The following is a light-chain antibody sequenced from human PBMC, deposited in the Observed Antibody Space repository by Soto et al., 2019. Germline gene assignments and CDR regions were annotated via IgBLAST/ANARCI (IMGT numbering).Light chain of an antibody. CDR2: GSS. J-gene: IGKJ4*01. CDR3: QQYGRSLT. Sequence: EIGFTQSPCPLSLSPGERATLSCRASQNIYNNYIAWYQHSPGQAPRVLVYGSSTRGTGTPDRFSGSGSGTDFTLTITRLEPEDSALYYCQQYGRSLTFGGGSKVDIK. V-gene: IGKV3-20*01. CDR1: QNIYNNY.